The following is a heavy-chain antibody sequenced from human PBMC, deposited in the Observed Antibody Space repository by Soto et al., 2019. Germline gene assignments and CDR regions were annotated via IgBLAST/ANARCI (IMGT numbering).Heavy chain of an antibody. CDR1: GFTFSNYA. V-gene: IGHV3-23*01. J-gene: IGHJ4*02. Sequence: VQLLESGGGLVQPGGSLRLSCAASGFTFSNYAMSWVRQAPGKGLEWVSSISGSGGSAYNADSVRGRFTISRDNSKNTQYLQMNSLRAEDTAVYYCAKGGLYISSSWYEGYLGQGTLVTVSS. CDR3: AKGGLYISSSWYEGY. D-gene: IGHD6-13*01. CDR2: ISGSGGSA.